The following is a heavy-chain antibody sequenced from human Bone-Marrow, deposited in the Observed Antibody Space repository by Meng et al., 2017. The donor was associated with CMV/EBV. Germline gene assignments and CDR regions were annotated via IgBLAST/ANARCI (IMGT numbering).Heavy chain of an antibody. Sequence: TCTVSGGSISSSSYYWGWIRQPPGKGLEWIGSIYYSGSTYYNPSLKSRVTISVDTSKNQFSLKLSSVTAADTAVYYCARLNRLSFDPWAREPWSPSPQ. CDR1: GGSISSSSYY. CDR3: ARLNRLSFDP. CDR2: IYYSGST. V-gene: IGHV4-39*07. J-gene: IGHJ5*02.